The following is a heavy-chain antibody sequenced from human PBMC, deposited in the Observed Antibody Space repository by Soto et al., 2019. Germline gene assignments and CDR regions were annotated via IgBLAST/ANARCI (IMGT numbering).Heavy chain of an antibody. J-gene: IGHJ6*02. Sequence: QVQLVESGGGVVQPGRSLRLSCAASGFTFSSYAMHWVRQAPGKGLEWVAVISYDGSNKYYADSVKGRFTISRDNSKNPLYLQMNSLRAEDTAVYYCARDDVAARRSYYYYGMDVWGQGTTVTVSS. CDR1: GFTFSSYA. CDR2: ISYDGSNK. CDR3: ARDDVAARRSYYYYGMDV. D-gene: IGHD6-6*01. V-gene: IGHV3-30-3*01.